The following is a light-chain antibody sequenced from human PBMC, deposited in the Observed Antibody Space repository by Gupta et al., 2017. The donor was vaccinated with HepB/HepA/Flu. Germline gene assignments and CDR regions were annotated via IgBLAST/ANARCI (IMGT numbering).Light chain of an antibody. J-gene: IGKJ4*01. CDR1: QSVSSSY. CDR3: QQYGSSPLT. V-gene: IGKV3-20*01. Sequence: EIVLTQSPGTLSLSPGESATRSCMASQSVSSSYLAWYQQKPGQAPRLLIYGASSRATGIPDRFSGSGSGTDFTLTIIRLEPEDFAVYYCQQYGSSPLTFGGGTKVEIK. CDR2: GAS.